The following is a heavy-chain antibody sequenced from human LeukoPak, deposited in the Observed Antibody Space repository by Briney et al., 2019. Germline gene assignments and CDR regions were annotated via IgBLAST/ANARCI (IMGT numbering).Heavy chain of an antibody. CDR1: GYSFASYW. J-gene: IGHJ4*02. V-gene: IGHV5-51*01. CDR2: IYPGDSDT. D-gene: IGHD2-2*01. Sequence: GESLKISCKGSGYSFASYWIGWVRQMPGKGLEWMGIIYPGDSDTRYSPSFQGQVTISADESISTAYLQWSSLKASDTAMYYCARWAPAAMTPREYYFDYWGQGTLVTVSS. CDR3: ARWAPAAMTPREYYFDY.